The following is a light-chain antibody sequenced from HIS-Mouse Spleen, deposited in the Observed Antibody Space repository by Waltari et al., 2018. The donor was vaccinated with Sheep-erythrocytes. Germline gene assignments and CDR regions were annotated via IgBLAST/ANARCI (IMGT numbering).Light chain of an antibody. J-gene: IGLJ2*01. CDR3: CSYAGSSTYVV. CDR1: SSDVGLFNL. V-gene: IGLV2-23*01. CDR2: EGS. Sequence: QSALTQPASVSGSPGHSTTFSSPGTSSDVGLFNLVSWYQQHPGKAPKLMIYEGSKRPSGVSNRFSGSKSGNTASLTISGLQAEDEADYYCCSYAGSSTYVVFGGGTKLTVL.